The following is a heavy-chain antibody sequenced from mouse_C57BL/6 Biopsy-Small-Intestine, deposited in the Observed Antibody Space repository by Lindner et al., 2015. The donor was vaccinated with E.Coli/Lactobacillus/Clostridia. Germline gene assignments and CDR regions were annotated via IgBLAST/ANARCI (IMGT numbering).Heavy chain of an antibody. CDR1: GYTFTSNW. J-gene: IGHJ2*01. V-gene: IGHV1S16*01. CDR3: AIVGITVPLFDY. Sequence: VQLQESGAELVKPGASVKLSCKASGYTFTSNWMHWVKQRPGQGLEWIGEINLSNGGTNYDEKFKSKATLTVDKSSSTAYMQLSSLTSEDSAVYYCAIVGITVPLFDYWGQGTTLTVSS. CDR2: INLSNGGT. D-gene: IGHD2-4*01.